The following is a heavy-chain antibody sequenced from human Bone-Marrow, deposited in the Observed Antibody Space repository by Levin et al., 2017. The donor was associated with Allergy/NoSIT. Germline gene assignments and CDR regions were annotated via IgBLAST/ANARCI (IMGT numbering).Heavy chain of an antibody. CDR2: ISGSGGST. J-gene: IGHJ6*02. Sequence: GGSLRLSCAASGFTFSSYAMSWVRQAPGKGLEWVSAISGSGGSTYYADSVKGRFTISRDNSKNTLYLQMNSLRAEDTAVYYCAKIYLPDPAAPTNYYYYYGMDVWGQGTTVTVSS. V-gene: IGHV3-23*01. CDR1: GFTFSSYA. D-gene: IGHD2-15*01. CDR3: AKIYLPDPAAPTNYYYYYGMDV.